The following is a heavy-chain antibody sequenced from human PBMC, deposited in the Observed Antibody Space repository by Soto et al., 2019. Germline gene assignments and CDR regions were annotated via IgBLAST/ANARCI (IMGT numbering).Heavy chain of an antibody. J-gene: IGHJ4*02. CDR3: ARGAEMATVHFDY. CDR1: GGSFSGYY. D-gene: IGHD4-4*01. V-gene: IGHV4-34*01. Sequence: PSETPSLTCAVYGGSFSGYYWSWIRQPPGKGLEWIGEINHSGSTNYNPSLKSRVIISVDTSKNQFSLKLSSVTAADTAVYYCARGAEMATVHFDYWGQGTLVTVSS. CDR2: INHSGST.